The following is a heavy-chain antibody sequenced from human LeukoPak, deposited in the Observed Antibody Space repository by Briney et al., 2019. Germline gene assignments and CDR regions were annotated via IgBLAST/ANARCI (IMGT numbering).Heavy chain of an antibody. J-gene: IGHJ6*03. D-gene: IGHD2-21*02. CDR2: IKTDGSST. CDR1: GFTFSSYW. V-gene: IGHV3-74*01. Sequence: GGSLRLSCAASGFTFSSYWMHWVRQAPGKGLVWVSHIKTDGSSTNYAESVKGRFTISRDNSKNTLYLQMNSLRAEDTAVYYCARDQVVTATNSYYYYYMDVWGKGTTVTVSS. CDR3: ARDQVVTATNSYYYYYMDV.